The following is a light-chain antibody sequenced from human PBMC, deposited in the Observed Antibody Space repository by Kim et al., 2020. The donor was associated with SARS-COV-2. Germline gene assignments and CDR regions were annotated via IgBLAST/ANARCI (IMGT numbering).Light chain of an antibody. J-gene: IGLJ3*02. CDR3: QTWGTGIWV. CDR1: SGHSSPA. Sequence: ASVKLTCTLSSGHSSPAIAWHQQQPEKGPRWLMKLNSDGSHNKGDGIPDRFSGSSSGAERYLTISSLQSEDEADYYCQTWGTGIWVFGGGTQLTVL. CDR2: LNSDGSH. V-gene: IGLV4-69*01.